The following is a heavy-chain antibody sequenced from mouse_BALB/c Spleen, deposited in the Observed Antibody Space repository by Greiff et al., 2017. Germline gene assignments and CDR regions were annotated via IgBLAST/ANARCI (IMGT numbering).Heavy chain of an antibody. Sequence: EVKVEESGPGLVKPSQSLSLTCTVTGYSITSDYAWNWIRQFPGNKLEWMGYISYSGSTSYNPSLKSRISITRDTSKNQFFLQLNSVTTEDTATYYCARSRGNYDYAMDYWGQGTSVTVSS. CDR2: ISYSGST. J-gene: IGHJ4*01. CDR1: GYSITSDYA. CDR3: ARSRGNYDYAMDY. D-gene: IGHD2-1*01. V-gene: IGHV3-2*02.